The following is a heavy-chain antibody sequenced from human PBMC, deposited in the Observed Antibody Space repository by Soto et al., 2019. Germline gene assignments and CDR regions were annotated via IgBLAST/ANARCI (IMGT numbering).Heavy chain of an antibody. V-gene: IGHV3-48*01. D-gene: IGHD2-21*02. J-gene: IGHJ6*02. Sequence: GGSLRLSCAASGFTFSSFHMNWVRQAPGRGLEWVAYITSSSDTIYYSDSVKGRFTISRDNGKNSLYLQMNSLKTEDTAVYYCTRDLAPGIPRGLDVWGQGITVTVSS. CDR3: TRDLAPGIPRGLDV. CDR2: ITSSSDTI. CDR1: GFTFSSFH.